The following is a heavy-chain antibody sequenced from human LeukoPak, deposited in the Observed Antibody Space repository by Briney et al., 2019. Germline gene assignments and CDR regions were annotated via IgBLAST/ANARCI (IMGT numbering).Heavy chain of an antibody. J-gene: IGHJ4*02. V-gene: IGHV3-33*01. Sequence: GGSLRLSCVASGFTFNTYGMHWIRQAPGKGLEWVSVIWYDGSQKHYADSVKGRFTISRDNSRNTLYLQMNSLRPEDTAVYYCATPRGIWGVSLDHWGQGTLVTVSS. D-gene: IGHD3-10*01. CDR2: IWYDGSQK. CDR3: ATPRGIWGVSLDH. CDR1: GFTFNTYG.